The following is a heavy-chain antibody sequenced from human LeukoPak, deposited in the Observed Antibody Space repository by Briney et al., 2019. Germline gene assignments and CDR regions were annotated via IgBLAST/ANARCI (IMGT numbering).Heavy chain of an antibody. J-gene: IGHJ4*02. Sequence: GGSLRLSCAASGFTFSGYYMSWIRQAPGKGLEWVSYISSSGSTIYYADSVKGRFTISRDNAKNSLYLQMNNLTAEDTALYYCARTLTHSTRCYDQWGQGTLVTVSS. CDR1: GFTFSGYY. CDR3: ARTLTHSTRCYDQ. D-gene: IGHD2-2*01. V-gene: IGHV3-11*01. CDR2: ISSSGSTI.